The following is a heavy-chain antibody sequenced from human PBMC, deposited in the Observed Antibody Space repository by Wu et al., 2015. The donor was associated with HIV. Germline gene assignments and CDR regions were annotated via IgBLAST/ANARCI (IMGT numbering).Heavy chain of an antibody. Sequence: QVQLVQSGAEVKKPGASVKVSCKASGYTFTSYDINWVRQATGQDLEWMGWVNPNTGNTGYAQTFQGRVTITRDTSISTAYMELSSLRFEDTAVYYCASSTSVTRGDAFDIWGQGTMVTVSS. CDR2: VNPNTGNT. CDR3: ASSTSVTRGDAFDI. V-gene: IGHV1-8*03. D-gene: IGHD4-17*01. CDR1: GYTFTSYD. J-gene: IGHJ3*02.